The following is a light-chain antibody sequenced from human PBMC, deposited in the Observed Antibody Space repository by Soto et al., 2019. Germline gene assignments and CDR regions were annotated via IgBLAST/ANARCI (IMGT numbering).Light chain of an antibody. Sequence: EIVLTQSPGNLSLSPGERATLSCRASQSVSSSNLAWYQQKPGQAPRLLIYGASSRATGIPYRFSGSGSGTDFTLTISRLEPKDFAVYYCQQYGTSSWTFGQGTKVEI. CDR3: QQYGTSSWT. J-gene: IGKJ1*01. V-gene: IGKV3-20*01. CDR2: GAS. CDR1: QSVSSSN.